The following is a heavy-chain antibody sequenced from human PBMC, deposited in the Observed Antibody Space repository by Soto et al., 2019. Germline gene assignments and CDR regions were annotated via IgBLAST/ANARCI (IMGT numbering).Heavy chain of an antibody. V-gene: IGHV4-59*01. J-gene: IGHJ3*02. Sequence: SETLSLTCTVSGGSISSYYWSWIRQPPGKGLEWIGYIYYSGSTNYNPSLKSRVTISVDTSKNQFSLKLSSVTAADTAVYYCAREHLIYGSGPLRAFDIWGQGTMVT. CDR2: IYYSGST. CDR3: AREHLIYGSGPLRAFDI. D-gene: IGHD3-10*01. CDR1: GGSISSYY.